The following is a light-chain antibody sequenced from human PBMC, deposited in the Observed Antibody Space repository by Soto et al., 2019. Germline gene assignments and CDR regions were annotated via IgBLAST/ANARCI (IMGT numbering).Light chain of an antibody. CDR3: QQYGSSSWT. Sequence: EIVLTQSPGTLSLSPGEGATLSCRASQSISTTYLAWYQQKPGQAPRLLIYGASSRATGIPDRFSGSGSETDFPLTISRLEPEDFAVYYCQQYGSSSWTFGQGTKVEIK. V-gene: IGKV3-20*01. CDR1: QSISTTY. J-gene: IGKJ1*01. CDR2: GAS.